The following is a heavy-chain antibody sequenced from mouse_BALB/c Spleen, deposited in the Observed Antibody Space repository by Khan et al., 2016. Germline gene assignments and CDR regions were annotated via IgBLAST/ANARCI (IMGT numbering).Heavy chain of an antibody. D-gene: IGHD2-4*01. CDR1: GFTFSDYY. J-gene: IGHJ3*01. CDR2: ISDGGSYT. CDR3: AREGLRRGFAY. Sequence: EVELVESGGGLVKPGGSLKLSCAASGFTFSDYYMYWVRQTPEKRLEWVATISDGGSYTYYPDRVKGRFTISRDNAKNHLYLQMSSLKSEDTAMYYCAREGLRRGFAYWGQGTLVTVSA. V-gene: IGHV5-4*02.